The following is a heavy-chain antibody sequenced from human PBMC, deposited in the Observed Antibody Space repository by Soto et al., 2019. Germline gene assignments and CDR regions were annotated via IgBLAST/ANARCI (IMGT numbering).Heavy chain of an antibody. CDR2: IKSKGGGETT. D-gene: IGHD3-3*02. Sequence: EGQLVESGGRLVEPGGSLRLSCAASGFNFNVAWMNWVRQAPGKGLEWLGRIKSKGGGETTEYVAFGKGRFTISRDDSKHTLYLQMNSLKSEDTAVYYCTKVLALPPNDAFDIWGQGTMVNVSS. V-gene: IGHV3-15*01. CDR3: TKVLALPPNDAFDI. J-gene: IGHJ3*02. CDR1: GFNFNVAW.